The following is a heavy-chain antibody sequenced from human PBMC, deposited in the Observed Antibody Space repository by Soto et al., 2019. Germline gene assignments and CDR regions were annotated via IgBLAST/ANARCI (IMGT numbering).Heavy chain of an antibody. CDR2: IYYSGTT. D-gene: IGHD1-26*01. J-gene: IGHJ4*02. Sequence: QVQLQESGPGLVKPAQTLSLTCSVSGDSISSGGYYWSWIRQLPGKGLEWIGFIYYSGTTHYNPSLKSRGTMSVDTSKNQFSLKLSSVTAADTAVYYCARDVMGATGEYYFDFWGQGTLVTVSS. CDR1: GDSISSGGYY. V-gene: IGHV4-31*03. CDR3: ARDVMGATGEYYFDF.